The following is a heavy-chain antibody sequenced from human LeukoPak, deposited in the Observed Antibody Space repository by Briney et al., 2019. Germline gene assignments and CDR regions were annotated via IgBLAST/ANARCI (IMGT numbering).Heavy chain of an antibody. CDR2: ISYSGST. J-gene: IGHJ6*03. CDR3: VSLQYYYYYMDV. Sequence: SQTLSLTCTVSSGSISSGGYYWTWVRQHPGKGLEWIGYISYSGSTYYNPSLKSRLTISLDTSENQFSLKLSSVTAADTAIYYCVSLQYYYYYMDVWGKGPRSPSP. V-gene: IGHV4-31*03. CDR1: SGSISSGGYY.